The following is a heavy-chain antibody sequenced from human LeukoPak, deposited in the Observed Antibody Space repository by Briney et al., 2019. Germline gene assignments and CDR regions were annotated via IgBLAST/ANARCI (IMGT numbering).Heavy chain of an antibody. CDR2: ISSSGSTI. D-gene: IGHD3-22*01. V-gene: IGHV3-48*03. CDR1: GFTFSIYE. Sequence: GGSLRLSCAASGFTFSIYEMTGVRRAPGKGLEGVSYISSSGSTIYYADSVKGRFTISRDNAKNSLYLQMNSLRAEDTAVYYCARLDYYDSTSSDYWGQGTLVTVSS. CDR3: ARLDYYDSTSSDY. J-gene: IGHJ4*02.